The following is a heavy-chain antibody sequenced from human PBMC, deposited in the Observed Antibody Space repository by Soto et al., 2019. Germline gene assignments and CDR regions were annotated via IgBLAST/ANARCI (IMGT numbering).Heavy chain of an antibody. CDR3: ARGGLTGTTYQAFDI. CDR2: ISSSSSYI. D-gene: IGHD1-20*01. V-gene: IGHV3-21*01. Sequence: EVQLVESGGGLVKPGGSLRLSCAASGFTFSSYSMNWVRQAPGKGLEWVSSISSSSSYIYYADSVKGRLTISRDNAKNSLYLQMNSLRAEDTAVYYCARGGLTGTTYQAFDIRGQGTMVTVSS. CDR1: GFTFSSYS. J-gene: IGHJ3*02.